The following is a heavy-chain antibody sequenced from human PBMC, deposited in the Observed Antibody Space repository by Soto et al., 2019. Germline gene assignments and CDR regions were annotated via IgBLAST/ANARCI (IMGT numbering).Heavy chain of an antibody. D-gene: IGHD6-19*01. CDR1: GFTFSDYL. CDR2: IKQDGNEK. Sequence: EVQLVDSGGALVQPGESLRLSCAASGFTFSDYLMTWVRQAPGKGLELVATIKQDGNEKYYVDSVKGRFTISRDNAKKSLYLQLHALRAEDTAVYYCAIGHWLGKWGQGTLVTVSS. J-gene: IGHJ4*02. V-gene: IGHV3-7*01. CDR3: AIGHWLGK.